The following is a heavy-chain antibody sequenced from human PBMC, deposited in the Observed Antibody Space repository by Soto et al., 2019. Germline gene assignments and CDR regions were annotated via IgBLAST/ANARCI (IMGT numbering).Heavy chain of an antibody. J-gene: IGHJ6*02. V-gene: IGHV1-69*01. CDR3: ARDRGYYDSSSDYYYYGMDV. D-gene: IGHD3-22*01. CDR2: IIPIFGTA. CDR1: GGTFSSYA. Sequence: QVQLVQSGAEVKKPGSSVKVSCKASGGTFSSYAISWVRQAPGQGLEWMGGIIPIFGTANYAQKFQGRVTITADESTSTAYMELSSLRSEDTAVYYCARDRGYYDSSSDYYYYGMDVWGQGTTVTVSS.